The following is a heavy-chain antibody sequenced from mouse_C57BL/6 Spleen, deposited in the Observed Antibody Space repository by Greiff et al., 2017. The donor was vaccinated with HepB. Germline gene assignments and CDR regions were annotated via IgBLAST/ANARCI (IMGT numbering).Heavy chain of an antibody. J-gene: IGHJ4*01. Sequence: VKLMESGAELARPGASVKLSCKASGYTFTSYGISWVKQRTGQGLEWIGEIYPRSGNTYYNEKFKGKATLTADKSSSTAYMELRSLTSEDSAVYFCARSLTSYAMDYWGQGTSVTVSS. CDR2: IYPRSGNT. CDR1: GYTFTSYG. CDR3: ARSLTSYAMDY. V-gene: IGHV1-81*01. D-gene: IGHD1-1*01.